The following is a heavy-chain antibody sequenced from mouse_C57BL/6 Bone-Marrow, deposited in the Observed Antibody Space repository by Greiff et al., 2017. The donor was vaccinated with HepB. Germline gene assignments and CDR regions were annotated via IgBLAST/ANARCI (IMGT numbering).Heavy chain of an antibody. CDR1: GFTFSSYA. CDR3: ARDYFDY. Sequence: DVHLVESGGGLVNPGGSLTLPCGASGFTFSSYAMSWVRQTPEKRLEWVATISDGGSYTYYPDNVKGRFTISRDNAKNNLYLQMSHLKSEDTAMYYCARDYFDYWGQGATLTFSS. J-gene: IGHJ2*01. V-gene: IGHV5-4*01. CDR2: ISDGGSYT.